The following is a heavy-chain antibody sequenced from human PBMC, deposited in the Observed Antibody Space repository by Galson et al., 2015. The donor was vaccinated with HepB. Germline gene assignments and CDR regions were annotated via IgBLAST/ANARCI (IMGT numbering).Heavy chain of an antibody. CDR2: IFYKGST. V-gene: IGHV4-31*03. CDR1: GGPISSGGHY. Sequence: TLSLTCTVSGGPISSGGHYWSWIRQHPGKGLEWIGYIFYKGSTYSNPSLKSRATITIDASKNQFSLKLSSVTAADSAVYYCARGGSSGKSGPFDFWGQGTLVTVSS. D-gene: IGHD3-22*01. J-gene: IGHJ4*02. CDR3: ARGGSSGKSGPFDF.